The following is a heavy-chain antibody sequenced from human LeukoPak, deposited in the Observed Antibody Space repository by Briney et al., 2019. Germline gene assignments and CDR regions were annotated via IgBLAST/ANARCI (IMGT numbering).Heavy chain of an antibody. V-gene: IGHV1-8*01. Sequence: ASVKVSCKASGYTFTSYDIHWVRQATGQGLEWMGWMNPNSGNTGYAQKFQGRVTMTRNTSISTAYMELSSLRSEDTAVYYCARPFDIWSAGDNWFGPWGQGTLVIVSS. J-gene: IGHJ5*02. CDR1: GYTFTSYD. CDR3: ARPFDIWSAGDNWFGP. CDR2: MNPNSGNT. D-gene: IGHD3-16*01.